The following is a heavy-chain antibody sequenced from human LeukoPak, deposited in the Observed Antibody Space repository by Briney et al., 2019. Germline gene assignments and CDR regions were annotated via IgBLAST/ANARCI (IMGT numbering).Heavy chain of an antibody. V-gene: IGHV4-59*01. Sequence: KPSETLSLTCTVSGGSISNYYWSWIRQPPEKGLEWIGYIYNSGSSNYNPSLKSRVTISVDTSKSQFSLKLSSVTAADTAVYYCARRTGYYDGFDYWGQGTPVTVSS. CDR2: IYNSGSS. CDR3: ARRTGYYDGFDY. J-gene: IGHJ4*02. CDR1: GGSISNYY. D-gene: IGHD3/OR15-3a*01.